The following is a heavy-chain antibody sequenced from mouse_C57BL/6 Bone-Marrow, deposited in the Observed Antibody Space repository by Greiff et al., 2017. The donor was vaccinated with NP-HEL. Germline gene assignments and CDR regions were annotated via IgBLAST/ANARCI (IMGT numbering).Heavy chain of an antibody. V-gene: IGHV1-64*01. CDR3: ARGGYYAWFAY. CDR2: IHPNSGST. D-gene: IGHD2-3*01. J-gene: IGHJ3*01. CDR1: CYTFTSYW. Sequence: QVQLKQPGAELVKPGAAVKLSCKASCYTFTSYWMHWVKQRPGQGLEWIGMIHPNSGSTNYNEKFKSKATLTVDKSSSTAYMQLSSLTSEDSAVYYCARGGYYAWFAYWGQGTLVTVSA.